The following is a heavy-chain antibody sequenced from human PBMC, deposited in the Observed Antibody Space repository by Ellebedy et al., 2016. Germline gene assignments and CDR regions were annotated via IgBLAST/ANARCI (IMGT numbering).Heavy chain of an antibody. CDR1: GFTFSTFL. V-gene: IGHV3-7*01. CDR3: ARDVYTETRGWGY. Sequence: GGSLRLSCSVSGFTFSTFLMTWVRQAPGKGLEWVANINADGSLKNYADSVKGRFTISRDNAKNSLYLQMNSLRDEDTAVYYCARDVYTETRGWGYWGRGTLVTVSS. D-gene: IGHD4-11*01. CDR2: INADGSLK. J-gene: IGHJ4*02.